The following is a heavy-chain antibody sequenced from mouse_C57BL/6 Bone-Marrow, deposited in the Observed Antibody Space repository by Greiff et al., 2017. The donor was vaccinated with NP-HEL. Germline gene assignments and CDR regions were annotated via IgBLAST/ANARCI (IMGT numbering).Heavy chain of an antibody. CDR3: ARRFGTRGAMDY. CDR2: ISGGGGNT. Sequence: EVQRVESGGGLVKPGGSLKLSCAASGFTFSSYTMSWVRQTPEKRLEWVATISGGGGNTYYPDSVKGRFTISRDNAKNTLYLQMSSLRSEDTALYYCARRFGTRGAMDYWGQGTSVTVSS. V-gene: IGHV5-9*01. CDR1: GFTFSSYT. D-gene: IGHD3-1*01. J-gene: IGHJ4*01.